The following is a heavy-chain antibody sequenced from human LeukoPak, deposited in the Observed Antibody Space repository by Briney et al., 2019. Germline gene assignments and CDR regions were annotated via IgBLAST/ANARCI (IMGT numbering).Heavy chain of an antibody. CDR1: GGSFSSSSDY. CDR2: IYYSGST. Sequence: TSETLSLTCTVSGGSFSSSSDYWGWIRQPPGKALAWIGSIYYSGSTYYNPSLKSRVTISVDTSKNQFSLKPSSVTAADTAVYYCASGSEIYSSSWYENDYWGQGTLVTVSS. D-gene: IGHD6-13*01. V-gene: IGHV4-39*01. CDR3: ASGSEIYSSSWYENDY. J-gene: IGHJ4*02.